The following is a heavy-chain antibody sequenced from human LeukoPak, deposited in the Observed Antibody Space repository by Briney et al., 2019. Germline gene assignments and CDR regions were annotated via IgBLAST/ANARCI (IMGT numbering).Heavy chain of an antibody. Sequence: QPGGSLRLSCAVSVFTFSSSWMHWVRQAPGKGLVWVSHIKTDGSTTAYADSVKGRFTISRDNAKNTLYLQMNSLRAEDTGVYYCARGNQQLPRSTPDYWGQGTLVTVSS. J-gene: IGHJ4*02. D-gene: IGHD2-2*01. CDR1: VFTFSSSW. V-gene: IGHV3-74*01. CDR2: IKTDGSTT. CDR3: ARGNQQLPRSTPDY.